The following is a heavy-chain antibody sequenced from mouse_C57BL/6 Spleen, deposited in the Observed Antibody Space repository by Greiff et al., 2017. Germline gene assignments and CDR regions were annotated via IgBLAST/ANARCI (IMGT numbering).Heavy chain of an antibody. J-gene: IGHJ1*03. CDR1: GFNFTDYY. CDR3: ASYTVYWYFDV. CDR2: IRNTANGYTT. Sequence: EVKLVASGGGLVQPGGSLSLSCAASGFNFTDYYMSWVRQPPGKALEWLGFIRNTANGYTTEYSASVKGRFTISRDNSKSILYLQMNVLRAEDSATYYFASYTVYWYFDVWGTGTTVTVSS. V-gene: IGHV7-3*01.